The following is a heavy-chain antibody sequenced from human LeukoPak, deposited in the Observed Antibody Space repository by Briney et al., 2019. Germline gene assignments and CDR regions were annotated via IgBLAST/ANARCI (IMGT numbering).Heavy chain of an antibody. CDR1: GFTFSSSG. CDR3: AKDFISGSAH. V-gene: IGHV3-30*18. Sequence: GGSLRLSCAASGFTFSSSGMHWVRQAPGKGLEWVAVISSDGSNKYYADSVKGRFTISRDYSRNTLYLQMNSLRAEDTAVYFCAKDFISGSAHWGQGTLVTVSS. D-gene: IGHD6-19*01. CDR2: ISSDGSNK. J-gene: IGHJ4*02.